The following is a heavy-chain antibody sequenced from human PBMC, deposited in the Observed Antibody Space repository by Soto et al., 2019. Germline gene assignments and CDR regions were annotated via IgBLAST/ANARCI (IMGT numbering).Heavy chain of an antibody. CDR3: AKDKGVTSLDY. CDR2: ISSDGNTK. J-gene: IGHJ4*02. D-gene: IGHD3-10*01. V-gene: IGHV3-30*18. CDR1: GLNFRAAG. Sequence: QVQLVESGGGVVQPGRSLRLSCAASGLNFRAAGMHWVRQAPGRGLDWVAFISSDGNTKYYGDSVKGRFTISRDDSMNSLFLQMNTLRAEDSAVYYCAKDKGVTSLDYWGQGTLVTVSS.